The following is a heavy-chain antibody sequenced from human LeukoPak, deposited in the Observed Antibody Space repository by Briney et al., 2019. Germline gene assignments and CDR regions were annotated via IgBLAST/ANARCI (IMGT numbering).Heavy chain of an antibody. D-gene: IGHD4-11*01. Sequence: TLSLTCAVYGGSSSGYYWSWIRQHPGKGLEWIGYIYYSGSTYYNPSLKSRVTISVDTSKNQFSLKLSSVTAADTAVYYCARVPKTTVTNNWFDPWGQGTLVTVSS. CDR1: GGSSSGYY. J-gene: IGHJ5*02. V-gene: IGHV4-31*11. CDR2: IYYSGST. CDR3: ARVPKTTVTNNWFDP.